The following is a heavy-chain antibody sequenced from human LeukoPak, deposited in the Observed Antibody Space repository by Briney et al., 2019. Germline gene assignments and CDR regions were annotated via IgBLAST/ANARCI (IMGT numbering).Heavy chain of an antibody. CDR2: INQDGSQT. V-gene: IGHV3-7*01. D-gene: IGHD3-9*01. CDR1: GSTFITYW. Sequence: PGGSLRLSCAASGSTFITYWMSWVRRAPGKGLEWVANINQDGSQTFYVDSVKGRFTIFRDNAENSLYLQMNSLRADDTAVYYCAREGPFGNTGYPGPDYWGQGTLVTVSS. CDR3: AREGPFGNTGYPGPDY. J-gene: IGHJ4*02.